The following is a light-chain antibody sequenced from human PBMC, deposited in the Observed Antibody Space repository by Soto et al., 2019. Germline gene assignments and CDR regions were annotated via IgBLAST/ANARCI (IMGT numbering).Light chain of an antibody. V-gene: IGKV1-9*01. CDR2: SAS. Sequence: DIQLTQSPSFLSASAGDRVTITCRASQGISTYLAWYQQKPGKAPKLLIYSASTLQSGVPSRFSGSGSGTEFTLTINSLQPEDFSTYYCQPLNGYQLPFGGGTKLDIK. CDR3: QPLNGYQLP. CDR1: QGISTY. J-gene: IGKJ4*01.